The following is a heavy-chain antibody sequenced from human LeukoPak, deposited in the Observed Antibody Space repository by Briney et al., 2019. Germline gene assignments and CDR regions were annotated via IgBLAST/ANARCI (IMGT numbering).Heavy chain of an antibody. CDR3: ARVIHLVYYYMDV. CDR1: GYTFRSYG. J-gene: IGHJ6*03. CDR2: TDPYNGNT. Sequence: ASVKVSCKASGYTFRSYGINWVRQAPGQGLEWMGWTDPYNGNTNYAQKSQGRVTMTTDASTNTAYMELRSLRSDDTAVYYCARVIHLVYYYMDVWGKGTTVTVSS. D-gene: IGHD5-18*01. V-gene: IGHV1-18*01.